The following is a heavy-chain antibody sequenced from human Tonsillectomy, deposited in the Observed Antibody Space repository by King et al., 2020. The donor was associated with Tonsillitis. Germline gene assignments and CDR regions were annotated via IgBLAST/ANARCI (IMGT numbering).Heavy chain of an antibody. J-gene: IGHJ3*02. CDR2: IYYSGST. D-gene: IGHD2-21*02. V-gene: IGHV4-31*03. Sequence: VQLQESGPGLVRPSQTLSLTCSVSGGSISSGAYYWSWIRQHPGKGLEWIGYIYYSGSTYYNPSLKSRLNMSVDTSKNQFSLKLSSVTSADTAVYYCAREVGDDAFESAFENW. CDR1: GGSISSGAYY. CDR3: AREVGDDAFESAFEN.